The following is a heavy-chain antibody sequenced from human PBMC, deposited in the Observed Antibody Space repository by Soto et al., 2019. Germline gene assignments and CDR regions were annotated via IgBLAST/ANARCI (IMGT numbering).Heavy chain of an antibody. J-gene: IGHJ2*01. Sequence: DVQLLESGGGLVQPGGSLRLSCAASGFSFSRYDMHWVRQPIGRGLEWVSAISTAGNSHYADSVKGRFTVSRENAKNSLYLQLNGLTVGDTALYYCAREWEVTGYWYFDLWGRGTLVTVSS. CDR3: AREWEVTGYWYFDL. CDR1: GFSFSRYD. CDR2: ISTAGNS. D-gene: IGHD2-21*02. V-gene: IGHV3-13*01.